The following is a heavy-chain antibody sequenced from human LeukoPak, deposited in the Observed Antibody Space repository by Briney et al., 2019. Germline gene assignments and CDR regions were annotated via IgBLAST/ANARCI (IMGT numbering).Heavy chain of an antibody. CDR2: IYPGDSDT. D-gene: IGHD2-2*01. Sequence: GESLKISCKGSGYSFTSYWIGWVRQMPGKGLEWMGIIYPGDSDTRYSPSFQGQVTISADKSISTAYLQWSSLKAPDTAMYYCARPLCSSTSCYFFGGFDPWGQGTLVTVSS. J-gene: IGHJ5*02. V-gene: IGHV5-51*01. CDR3: ARPLCSSTSCYFFGGFDP. CDR1: GYSFTSYW.